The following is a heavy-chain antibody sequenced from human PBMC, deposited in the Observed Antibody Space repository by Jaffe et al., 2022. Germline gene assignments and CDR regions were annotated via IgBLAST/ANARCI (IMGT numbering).Heavy chain of an antibody. CDR3: ARDRDGDYAFWFDP. CDR2: INYSGST. CDR1: GGSVSSGSYY. Sequence: QVQLQESGPGLVKPSETLSLTCTVSGGSVSSGSYYWSWIRQPPGKGLEWIGYINYSGSTNHNPSLKSRVTISVDTSKNQFSLKLSSVTAADTAVYYCARDRDGDYAFWFDPWGQGTLVTVSS. D-gene: IGHD4-17*01. J-gene: IGHJ5*02. V-gene: IGHV4-61*01.